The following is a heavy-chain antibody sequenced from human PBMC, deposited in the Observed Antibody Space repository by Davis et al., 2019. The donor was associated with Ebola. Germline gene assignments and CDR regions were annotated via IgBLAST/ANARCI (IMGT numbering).Heavy chain of an antibody. CDR3: AREYRRTWFDP. CDR1: GGTFSSYT. J-gene: IGHJ5*02. D-gene: IGHD2-2*01. Sequence: AASVKVSCKASGGTFSSYTISWVRQAPGQGLEWMGRIIPILGIANYAQKFQGRVTITADESTSTAYMELSSLRSEDTAVYYCAREYRRTWFDPWGQGTLVTVSS. V-gene: IGHV1-69*04. CDR2: IIPILGIA.